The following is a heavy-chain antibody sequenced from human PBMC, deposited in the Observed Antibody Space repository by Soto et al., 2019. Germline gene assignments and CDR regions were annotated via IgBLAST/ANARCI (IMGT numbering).Heavy chain of an antibody. Sequence: QVQLVESGEGVVQPGRSRRLSWAASGFTFSNYVIPWVRQAPGKGLEWVAVISYDGTNKYYADSVKGRFTISRENSNNTLYLQMNSLRAEDTAVYYCAKGYYDNFEGYFDYWGQGTLVTVSS. J-gene: IGHJ4*02. V-gene: IGHV3-30*18. CDR3: AKGYYDNFEGYFDY. CDR1: GFTFSNYV. D-gene: IGHD3-22*01. CDR2: ISYDGTNK.